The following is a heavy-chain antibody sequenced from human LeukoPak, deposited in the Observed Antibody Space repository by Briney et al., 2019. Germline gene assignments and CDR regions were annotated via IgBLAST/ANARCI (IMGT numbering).Heavy chain of an antibody. CDR2: IGNSGSTI. D-gene: IGHD1-26*01. CDR3: ARNRYSGSFGY. Sequence: PGGSLRLSCAASGFTFSSYEMNWVRQAPGKGLEWISYIGNSGSTIYYADSVKGRFTISRDNAKNSLYLHMNSLRAEDTAVYYCARNRYSGSFGYWGQGTLVTVSS. J-gene: IGHJ4*02. V-gene: IGHV3-48*03. CDR1: GFTFSSYE.